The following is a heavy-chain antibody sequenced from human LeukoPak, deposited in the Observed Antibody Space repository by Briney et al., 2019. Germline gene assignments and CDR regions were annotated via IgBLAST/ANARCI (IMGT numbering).Heavy chain of an antibody. J-gene: IGHJ3*02. Sequence: ASVKVSCKASGYTFTSYGISWVRQAPGQGLEWMGWISAYNGNTNYAQKLRGRVTMTTDTSTSTAYMELRSLRSDDTAVYYCARDSLDTAMVAVNDAFDIWGQGTMVTVSS. CDR1: GYTFTSYG. CDR3: ARDSLDTAMVAVNDAFDI. D-gene: IGHD5-18*01. V-gene: IGHV1-18*01. CDR2: ISAYNGNT.